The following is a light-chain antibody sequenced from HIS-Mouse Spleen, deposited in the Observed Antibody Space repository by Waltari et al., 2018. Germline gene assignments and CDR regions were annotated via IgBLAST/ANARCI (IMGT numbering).Light chain of an antibody. Sequence: SYELPQPPSVSVSPGQTARTTCSGAALPKKSAYWYQQKSGQAPVLVIYEDSKRPSGIPERFSGSSSGTMATLTISGAQVEDEADYYCYSTDSSGNHRVFGGGTKLTVL. CDR2: EDS. CDR1: ALPKKS. CDR3: YSTDSSGNHRV. J-gene: IGLJ2*01. V-gene: IGLV3-10*01.